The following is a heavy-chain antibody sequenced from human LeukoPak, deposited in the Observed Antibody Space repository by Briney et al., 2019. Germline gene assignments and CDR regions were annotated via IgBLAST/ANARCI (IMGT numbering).Heavy chain of an antibody. CDR1: GFTLSTYD. J-gene: IGHJ4*02. Sequence: PGGSLRLSCAASGFTLSTYDMNWVRQAPGKGLEWVTFIRYDGSNKNYADSVKGRFTISRDNSRNTLYLQMNSLRVEDTAIYYCARSNLMGWSGELGGQGTLVTVSS. D-gene: IGHD3-10*01. V-gene: IGHV3-30*02. CDR2: IRYDGSNK. CDR3: ARSNLMGWSGEL.